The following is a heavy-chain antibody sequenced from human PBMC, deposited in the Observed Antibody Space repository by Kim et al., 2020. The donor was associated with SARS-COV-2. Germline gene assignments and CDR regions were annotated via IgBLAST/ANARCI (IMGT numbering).Heavy chain of an antibody. CDR2: ISGTGTIT. J-gene: IGHJ3*02. Sequence: GGSLRLSCATSGFTLSLYSMNWVRQSPGEGLEWVSHISGTGTITKHADSVRGRFTISRDNAKNSLFLQMNGLRAEDTAVYYCVRENYWAFDIWGQGTMVT. D-gene: IGHD2-15*01. V-gene: IGHV3-48*04. CDR3: VRENYWAFDI. CDR1: GFTLSLYS.